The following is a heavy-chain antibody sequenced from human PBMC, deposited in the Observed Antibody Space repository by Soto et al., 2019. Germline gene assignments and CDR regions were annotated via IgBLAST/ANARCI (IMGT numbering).Heavy chain of an antibody. J-gene: IGHJ6*02. CDR1: GYSFTSYW. V-gene: IGHV5-51*01. D-gene: IGHD2-15*01. CDR2: IYPDDSDT. CDR3: ARPTGNCSAGSCYSDYYGMDV. Sequence: PGESLKLSCKGSGYSFTSYWIGWVRQMPEKGLEWMGIIYPDDSDTRYSPSFQGQVTISADKSISTAYLQWSSLKASDTAMYYCARPTGNCSAGSCYSDYYGMDVWGQGTTVTVSS.